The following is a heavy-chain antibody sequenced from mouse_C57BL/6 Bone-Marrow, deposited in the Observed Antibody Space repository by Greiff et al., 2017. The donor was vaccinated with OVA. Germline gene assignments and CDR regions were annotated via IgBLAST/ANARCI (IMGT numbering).Heavy chain of an antibody. D-gene: IGHD2-4*01. J-gene: IGHJ3*01. Sequence: VQLQQSGPELAKPGASVKIPCKASGYTFTDYNMDWVKQSPGKSLEWIGDINSNNGGTIYNQKFKGKATLTVDKSSSTAYMELRSLTSEDTVVYYCARGGYYDYDGGAWFAYWGQGTLVTVSA. CDR1: GYTFTDYN. V-gene: IGHV1-18*01. CDR3: ARGGYYDYDGGAWFAY. CDR2: INSNNGGT.